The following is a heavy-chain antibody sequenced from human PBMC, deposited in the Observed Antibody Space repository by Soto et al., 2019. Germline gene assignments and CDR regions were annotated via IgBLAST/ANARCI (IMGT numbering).Heavy chain of an antibody. CDR3: ATDIQDFWSGPTFYGMDV. CDR2: FDPEDGET. CDR1: GYTLTELS. D-gene: IGHD3-3*01. V-gene: IGHV1-24*01. J-gene: IGHJ6*02. Sequence: RASVKVSCKVSGYTLTELSMHWVRQAPGKGLEWMGGFDPEDGETIYAQKFQGRVTMTEDTSTDTAYMELSSLRSEDTAVYYCATDIQDFWSGPTFYGMDVWGQGTTVTVSS.